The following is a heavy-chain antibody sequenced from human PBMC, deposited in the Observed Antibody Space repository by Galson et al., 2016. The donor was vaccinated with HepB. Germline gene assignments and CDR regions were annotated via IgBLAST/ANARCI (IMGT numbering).Heavy chain of an antibody. CDR1: GFTFSTYA. CDR2: ISHDSGSE. J-gene: IGHJ4*02. CDR3: VNRAEYSGRDNGFQY. Sequence: SLRLSCAGSGFTFSTYAMSWVRQAPVKGLEWVSGISHDSGSEFCGDSVKGRFTIYRDNSKNTVYLELNSLTAEDTAIYYCVNRAEYSGRDNGFQYWGRGTLVTVSA. D-gene: IGHD5-12*01. V-gene: IGHV3-23*01.